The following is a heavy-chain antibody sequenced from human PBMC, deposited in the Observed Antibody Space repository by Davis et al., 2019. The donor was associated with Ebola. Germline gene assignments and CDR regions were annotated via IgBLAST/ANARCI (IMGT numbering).Heavy chain of an antibody. CDR3: ARGWLRAGMDV. CDR1: GDSVTGNNGA. J-gene: IGHJ6*04. Sequence: PSETLSLTCAISGDSVTGNNGAWNWIRQSPSRGLEWLGRTYYDRSKWYNDYAVSVKSRITINPDTSKNQFSLQLNSVTPEDTALYYCARGWLRAGMDVWGEGTTVTVSS. D-gene: IGHD5-18*01. CDR2: TYYDRSKWYN. V-gene: IGHV6-1*01.